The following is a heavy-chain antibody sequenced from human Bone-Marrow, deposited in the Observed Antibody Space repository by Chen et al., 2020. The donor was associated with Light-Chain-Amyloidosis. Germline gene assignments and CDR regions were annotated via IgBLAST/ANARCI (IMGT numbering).Heavy chain of an antibody. J-gene: IGHJ4*02. V-gene: IGHV1-18*01. D-gene: IGHD3-22*01. CDR3: ARTYDSSVDDSVYGYDY. CDR2: ISTYNGNP. CDR1: GYTFTNYG. Sequence: QVQLVQSGAEVKRPGASVKVSCKASGYTFTNYGINWVRQAPGQGLEWMGWISTYNGNPKYAQELQGRVTMTTDTSTNTAYMELRSLISDDTAVYYCARTYDSSVDDSVYGYDYWGQGSQVTVSS.